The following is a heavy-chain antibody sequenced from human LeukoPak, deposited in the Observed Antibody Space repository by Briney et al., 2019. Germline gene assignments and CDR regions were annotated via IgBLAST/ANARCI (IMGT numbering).Heavy chain of an antibody. CDR1: GGSFSGYY. J-gene: IGHJ4*02. CDR2: INHSGST. Sequence: PSETLSLTCAVYGGSFSGYYWSWIRQPPGKGLEWIGEINHSGSTNYNPSLKSRVTISVDTSKNQFSLKLSSVTAADTAVYYCARGKRWLQTDPDFDYWGQGTLVTVSS. CDR3: ARGKRWLQTDPDFDY. D-gene: IGHD5-24*01. V-gene: IGHV4-34*01.